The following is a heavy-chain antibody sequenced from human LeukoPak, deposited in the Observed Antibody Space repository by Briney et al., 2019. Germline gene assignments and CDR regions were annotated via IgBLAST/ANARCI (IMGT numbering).Heavy chain of an antibody. CDR3: ARAGRDFWSGYYSYYYYYGMDV. CDR1: GFTFSSYW. D-gene: IGHD3-3*01. J-gene: IGHJ6*02. Sequence: GSLRLSCAASGFTFSSYWMSWVRQAPGKGLEWIGYIYYSGSTNYNPSLKSRVTISVDTSKNQFSLKLSSVTAADTAVYYCARAGRDFWSGYYSYYYYYGMDVWGQGTTVTVSS. CDR2: IYYSGST. V-gene: IGHV4-59*01.